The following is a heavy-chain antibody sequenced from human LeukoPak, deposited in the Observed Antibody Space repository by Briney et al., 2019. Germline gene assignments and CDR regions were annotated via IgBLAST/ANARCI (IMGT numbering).Heavy chain of an antibody. CDR2: IYTSGST. Sequence: SETLSLTCTVSGGSISSGSYYWSWIRQPAGKGLEWIGRIYTSGSTNYNPSLKSRVTISVDTSKNQFSLKLSSVTAADTAVYYCARSSSGYYYLFDYWGQGTLVTVSS. V-gene: IGHV4-61*02. J-gene: IGHJ4*02. CDR1: GGSISSGSYY. CDR3: ARSSSGYYYLFDY. D-gene: IGHD3-22*01.